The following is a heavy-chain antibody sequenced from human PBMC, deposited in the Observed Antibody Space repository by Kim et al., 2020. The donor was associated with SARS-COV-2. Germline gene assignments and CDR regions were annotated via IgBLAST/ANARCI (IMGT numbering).Heavy chain of an antibody. CDR3: AESRVASSSWSLQH. Sequence: SETLSLTCSVSGASINSGNSYWNWIRQRPGTGLEWIGYIYYSGSTYYKSSLKSRVTISLDTSKNQFSLNLSSVTAADTAVYYCAESRVASSSWSLQHWGQGTLVTVSS. J-gene: IGHJ1*01. V-gene: IGHV4-31*03. CDR2: IYYSGST. D-gene: IGHD6-13*01. CDR1: GASINSGNSY.